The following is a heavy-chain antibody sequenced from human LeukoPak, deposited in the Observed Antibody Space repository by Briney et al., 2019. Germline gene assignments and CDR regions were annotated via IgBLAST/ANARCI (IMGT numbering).Heavy chain of an antibody. V-gene: IGHV4-34*01. CDR2: INHSGST. CDR3: AHIAARPGKDDY. CDR1: GGPFSGYY. D-gene: IGHD6-6*01. Sequence: SETLSLTCAVYGGPFSGYYWSWIRQPPGKGLEWIGEINHSGSTNYNPSLKSRVTISVDTSKNQFSLKLSSVTAADTAVYYCAHIAARPGKDDYWGQGTLVTVSS. J-gene: IGHJ4*02.